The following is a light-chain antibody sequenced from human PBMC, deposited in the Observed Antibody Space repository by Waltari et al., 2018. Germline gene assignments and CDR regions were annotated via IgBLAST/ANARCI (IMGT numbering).Light chain of an antibody. Sequence: QSALSQPASVSGSPGQSLTITCTGASTDLASYNLVAWYQNHPNRAPKLILYEATKRPSGISHRFSGAKSGATASLRISGLQADDEADYYCCAYTGSSTSYGCGGGTKVTVL. CDR2: EAT. CDR1: STDLASYNL. J-gene: IGLJ1*01. V-gene: IGLV2-23*01. CDR3: CAYTGSSTSYG.